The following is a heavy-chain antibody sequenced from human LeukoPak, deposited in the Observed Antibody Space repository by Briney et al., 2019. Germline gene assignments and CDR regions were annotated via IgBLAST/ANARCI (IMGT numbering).Heavy chain of an antibody. CDR1: GLTFSTYA. V-gene: IGHV3-15*01. Sequence: GGTLRLSCAASGLTFSTYAMSWVRQAPGKGLEWVGRIRSKVDGGTTEYAAPVKGRFTISRDDSKSTLYLQMNSLKTEDTAVYYCTTGPVWGQGTLVTVSS. CDR3: TTGPV. CDR2: IRSKVDGGTT. J-gene: IGHJ4*02.